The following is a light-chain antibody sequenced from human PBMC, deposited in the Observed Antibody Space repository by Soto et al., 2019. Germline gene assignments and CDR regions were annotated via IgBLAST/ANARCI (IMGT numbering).Light chain of an antibody. V-gene: IGKV3-15*01. J-gene: IGKJ4*01. Sequence: EIVMTQSPATLSVSPGERGTLSCRASQSVGTTLAWYQHKPGQAPGLLMYGASTRATGIPARFSGSGSGTDFTLTISALQSEDFAVYYCQHYNNWLPAFGGGTKVELK. CDR2: GAS. CDR3: QHYNNWLPA. CDR1: QSVGTT.